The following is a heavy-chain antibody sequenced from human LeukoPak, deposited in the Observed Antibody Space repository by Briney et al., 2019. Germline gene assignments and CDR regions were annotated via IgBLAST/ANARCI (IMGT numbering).Heavy chain of an antibody. Sequence: GGSLRLSCAASGFTFSNYGMNWVRQAPGKGLEWVSGITGSGGNTYYADSVKGRFTISRDNSKNTMYLQMNSLRAEDTAVYYCAKGYCRGNSCYDDRGAFDYWGQGTLVTVSS. J-gene: IGHJ4*02. CDR2: ITGSGGNT. V-gene: IGHV3-23*01. D-gene: IGHD2-2*01. CDR3: AKGYCRGNSCYDDRGAFDY. CDR1: GFTFSNYG.